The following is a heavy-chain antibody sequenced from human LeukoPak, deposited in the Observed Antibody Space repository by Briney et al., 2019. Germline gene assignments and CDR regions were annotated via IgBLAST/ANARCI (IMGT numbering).Heavy chain of an antibody. CDR3: VKGYCSSASGKESFSNY. CDR1: GCTFSSYA. D-gene: IGHD2-2*01. CDR2: ISDSGGST. J-gene: IGHJ4*02. Sequence: AGSLTLSCAASGCTFSSYAMSWVRQAPGKGLEWVSAISDSGGSTYYFVTGGFTIYKDNSTSTRYLQMNSLRAEDTAVYICVKGYCSSASGKESFSNYWGQGTLVTVSS. V-gene: IGHV3-23*01.